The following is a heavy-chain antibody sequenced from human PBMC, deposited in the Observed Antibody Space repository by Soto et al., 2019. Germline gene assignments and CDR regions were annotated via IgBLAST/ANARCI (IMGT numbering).Heavy chain of an antibody. D-gene: IGHD3-3*01. V-gene: IGHV1-2*02. CDR1: GYTCTGYY. CDR2: INPNSGGT. CDR3: ARDATYYDFWSDYPTGNGFDP. Sequence: SSKVTYNATGYTCTGYYMPVVPLASKQGLEWMGWINPNSGGTNYAQKFQGRVTMTRDTSISTAYMELSRLRSDDTAVYYCARDATYYDFWSDYPTGNGFDPWGQGTLVTVSS. J-gene: IGHJ5*02.